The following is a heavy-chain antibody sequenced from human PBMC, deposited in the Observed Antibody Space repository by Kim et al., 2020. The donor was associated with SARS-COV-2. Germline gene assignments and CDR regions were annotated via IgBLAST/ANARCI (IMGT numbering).Heavy chain of an antibody. CDR3: ARDFRSGDSGYDHPFDY. CDR2: ISSSGSTI. D-gene: IGHD5-12*01. Sequence: GGSLRLSCAASGFTFSDYYMSWIRQAPGKGLEWVSYISSSGSTIYYADSVKGRFTISRDNAKNSLYLQMNSLRAEDTAVYYCARDFRSGDSGYDHPFDYWGQGTLVTVSS. CDR1: GFTFSDYY. J-gene: IGHJ4*02. V-gene: IGHV3-11*04.